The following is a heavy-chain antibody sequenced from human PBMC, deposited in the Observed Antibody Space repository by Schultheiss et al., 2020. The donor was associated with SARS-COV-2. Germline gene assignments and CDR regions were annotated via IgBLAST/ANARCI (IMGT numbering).Heavy chain of an antibody. V-gene: IGHV1-2*06. CDR3: ARDRGSYYGYYYYYYMDV. D-gene: IGHD1-26*01. Sequence: ASVKVSCKASGYTFTSYYMHWVRQAPGQGLEWMGRINPNSGGTNYAQKFQGRVTMTRDTSISTAYMELSRLRSDDTAVYYCARDRGSYYGYYYYYYMDVWGKGTTVTVSS. CDR1: GYTFTSYY. CDR2: INPNSGGT. J-gene: IGHJ6*03.